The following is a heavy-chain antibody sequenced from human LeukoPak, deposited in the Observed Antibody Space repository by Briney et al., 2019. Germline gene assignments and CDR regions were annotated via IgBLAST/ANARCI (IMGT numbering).Heavy chain of an antibody. CDR3: ASAYYDILGGHFDY. CDR1: GGSISSYY. Sequence: PSETLSLTCSVSGGSISSYYWSWIRQPPGKGLEWIGYIYYSGRTSYNPSLKSRVTISVDTSKNQFSLKVTSVTAADTAVYYCASAYYDILGGHFDYWGQGTLVTVSS. V-gene: IGHV4-59*12. J-gene: IGHJ4*02. D-gene: IGHD3-9*01. CDR2: IYYSGRT.